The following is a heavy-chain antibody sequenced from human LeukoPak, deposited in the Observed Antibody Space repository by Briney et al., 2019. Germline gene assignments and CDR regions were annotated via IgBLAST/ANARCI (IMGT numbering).Heavy chain of an antibody. V-gene: IGHV1-3*01. CDR2: INAGDGNT. D-gene: IGHD1-26*01. J-gene: IGHJ4*02. Sequence: ASVKVSCKASGYTFTSYAMEWVRQAPGQRLEWMGWINAGDGNTKYSQKFQGRVTITRDTSASTVYMELSSLRSEDTAVYYCARASVRSGSYGYWGQGTLVTVSS. CDR1: GYTFTSYA. CDR3: ARASVRSGSYGY.